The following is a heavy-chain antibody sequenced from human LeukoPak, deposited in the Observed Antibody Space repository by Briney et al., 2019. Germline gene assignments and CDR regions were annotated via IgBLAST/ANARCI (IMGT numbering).Heavy chain of an antibody. V-gene: IGHV3-11*01. CDR1: GFIFSDYY. D-gene: IGHD3-22*01. CDR2: ISSSGSTI. CDR3: ARLGYYDSCLDY. Sequence: GGSLRLSCAASGFIFSDYYMSWIRQAPGKGLEWVSYISSSGSTIYYAASVKGRFPISRDNAKNSLYLQMNSLRAEDTAVYYCARLGYYDSCLDYWGQGTLVTVSS. J-gene: IGHJ4*02.